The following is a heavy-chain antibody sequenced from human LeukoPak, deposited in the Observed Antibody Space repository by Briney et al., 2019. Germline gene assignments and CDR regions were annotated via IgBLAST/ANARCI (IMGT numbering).Heavy chain of an antibody. Sequence: GGSLRLSCAAPGFTFSSYAMHWVRQAPGKGLEWVAVISYDGSNKYYADSVKGRFTISRDNSKNTLYLQMNSLRAEDTAVYYCASKRRDGYITWGQGTLVTVSS. CDR1: GFTFSSYA. CDR3: ASKRRDGYIT. J-gene: IGHJ5*02. CDR2: ISYDGSNK. D-gene: IGHD5-24*01. V-gene: IGHV3-30-3*01.